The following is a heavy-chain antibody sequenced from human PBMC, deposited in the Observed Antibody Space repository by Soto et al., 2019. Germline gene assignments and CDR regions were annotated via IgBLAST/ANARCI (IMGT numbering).Heavy chain of an antibody. CDR1: GGSISSYY. CDR2: IYYSGST. CDR3: ARRFAAASVNWFDP. Sequence: PSETLSLTCTVSGGSISSYYWSWIRQPPGKGLEWIGYIYYSGSTNYNPSLKSRVTISVDTSKNQFSLKLSSVTAADTAVYYCARRFAAASVNWFDPWGQGTLVTVS. V-gene: IGHV4-59*08. J-gene: IGHJ5*02. D-gene: IGHD6-13*01.